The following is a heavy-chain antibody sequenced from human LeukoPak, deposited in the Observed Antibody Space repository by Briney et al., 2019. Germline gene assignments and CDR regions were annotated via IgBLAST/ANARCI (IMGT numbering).Heavy chain of an antibody. J-gene: IGHJ5*02. Sequence: ASVKVSCKASGYTFTGYYMHWVRQAPGQGLEWMGWINPNSGDTNYAQHFQGRVTMTRDASISTAYMELRSLRSDDTAVYYCARVLGGLGYCSGGSCPARIWFDPWGQGTLVTVSS. CDR3: ARVLGGLGYCSGGSCPARIWFDP. CDR1: GYTFTGYY. V-gene: IGHV1-2*02. CDR2: INPNSGDT. D-gene: IGHD2-15*01.